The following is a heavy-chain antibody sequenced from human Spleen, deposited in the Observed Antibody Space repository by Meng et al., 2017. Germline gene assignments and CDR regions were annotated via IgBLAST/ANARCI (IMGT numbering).Heavy chain of an antibody. CDR3: ARDGVVGAVNWFDP. V-gene: IGHV4-4*02. J-gene: IGHJ5*02. CDR1: ASSISSSNW. CDR2: LYHRGST. D-gene: IGHD1-26*01. Sequence: HGRLHDPGPGRVKPSGTRSLTGAVAASSISSSNWWSWARPPPVKGLDWIGELYHRGSTNYNPSLKSRVTISVDKSKNQFSLKLSSVTAADTAVYYCARDGVVGAVNWFDPWGQGTLVTVSS.